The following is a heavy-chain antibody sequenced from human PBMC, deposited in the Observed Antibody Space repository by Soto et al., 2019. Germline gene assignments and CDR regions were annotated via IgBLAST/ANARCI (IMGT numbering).Heavy chain of an antibody. V-gene: IGHV3-33*01. CDR3: ARGIYDSSGSGAFDI. Sequence: GGSLILSCAASGFTFSSYGMHWVRQAPGKGLEWVAVIWYDGSNKYYADSVKGRFTISRDNSKNTLYLQMNSLRAEDTAVYYCARGIYDSSGSGAFDIWGQGTMVTVS. D-gene: IGHD3-22*01. CDR1: GFTFSSYG. CDR2: IWYDGSNK. J-gene: IGHJ3*02.